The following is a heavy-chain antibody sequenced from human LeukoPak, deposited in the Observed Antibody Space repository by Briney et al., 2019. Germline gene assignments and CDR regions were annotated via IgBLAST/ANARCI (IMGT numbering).Heavy chain of an antibody. CDR1: GFTFSSYA. D-gene: IGHD3-22*01. CDR2: ISGSGGST. Sequence: GGSLRLSCAASGFTFSSYAMSWVRQAPGKGLEWVSAISGSGGSTYYADSVKGRFTISRDNAKNSLYLQMNSLRAEDTAVYYCARRPSRPYYDSSGTPRYYYGMDVWGQGTTVTVSS. J-gene: IGHJ6*02. CDR3: ARRPSRPYYDSSGTPRYYYGMDV. V-gene: IGHV3-23*01.